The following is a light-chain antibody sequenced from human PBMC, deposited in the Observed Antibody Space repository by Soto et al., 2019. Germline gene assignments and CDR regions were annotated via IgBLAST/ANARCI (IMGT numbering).Light chain of an antibody. CDR3: QVWDSTSDHYV. CDR1: NMESKS. CDR2: FDS. Sequence: SYVVTQPPSVSVAPGKTAKITCGGHNMESKSVHWYQQRPGQAPVLVISFDSDRPSGIPERFSGSNSGNTATLTISRVEAEDEADYYCQVWDSTSDHYVFGIGTKFTVL. J-gene: IGLJ1*01. V-gene: IGLV3-21*04.